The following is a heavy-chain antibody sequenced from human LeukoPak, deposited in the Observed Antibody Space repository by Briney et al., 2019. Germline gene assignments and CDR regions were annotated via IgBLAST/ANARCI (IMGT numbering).Heavy chain of an antibody. V-gene: IGHV3-23*01. Sequence: GGSLRLSCAASGFTFSSYAMSWDRQAPGKGLEWVSAISGSGGSTYYADSVKGRFTISRDNSKNTLYLQMNSLRAEDTAVYYCAKASRRGYYDSSGYPGAFDIWGQGTLVTVSS. CDR2: ISGSGGST. CDR1: GFTFSSYA. J-gene: IGHJ3*02. D-gene: IGHD3-22*01. CDR3: AKASRRGYYDSSGYPGAFDI.